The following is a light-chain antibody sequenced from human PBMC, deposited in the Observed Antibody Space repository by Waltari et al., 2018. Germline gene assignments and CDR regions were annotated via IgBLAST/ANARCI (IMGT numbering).Light chain of an antibody. CDR1: SSDVGGYNY. J-gene: IGLJ3*02. CDR2: GVS. V-gene: IGLV2-11*01. CDR3: CSYTDRYTWV. Sequence: QSALTQPRSVSGSPGQSVTISCTGTSSDVGGYNYVSWYQQHPGKAPKLIISGVSKRPSGFPDRFSVSQSVNTASLTIFGLQAEDDADYYCCSYTDRYTWVFGGGTRLTVL.